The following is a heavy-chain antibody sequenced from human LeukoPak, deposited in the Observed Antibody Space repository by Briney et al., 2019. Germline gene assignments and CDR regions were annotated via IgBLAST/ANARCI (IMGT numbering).Heavy chain of an antibody. Sequence: SETLSLTCTVSGGSLSSYYWSWVRQPAGKGLEWIGRIYTSGSTNYNPSLKSRVTISVDTSKNQFSLKLSSVTAADTAVYYCARDGYCSSTSCYTNWFDPWGQGTLVTVSS. CDR1: GGSLSSYY. CDR3: ARDGYCSSTSCYTNWFDP. J-gene: IGHJ5*02. D-gene: IGHD2-2*02. V-gene: IGHV4-4*07. CDR2: IYTSGST.